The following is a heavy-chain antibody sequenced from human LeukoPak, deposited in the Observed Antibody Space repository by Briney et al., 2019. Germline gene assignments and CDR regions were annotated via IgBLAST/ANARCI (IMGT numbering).Heavy chain of an antibody. V-gene: IGHV4-34*01. CDR1: GGSFSGYY. J-gene: IGHJ5*02. D-gene: IGHD2-2*01. Sequence: TSETLSLTCAVYGGSFSGYYWSWIRQPPGKGLEWIGEINHSGSTNYNPSLKSRVTISVDTSKNQFSLKLSSVTAADTAVYYCARRSGCSSTSCKRNWFDPWGQGTLVTVSS. CDR3: ARRSGCSSTSCKRNWFDP. CDR2: INHSGST.